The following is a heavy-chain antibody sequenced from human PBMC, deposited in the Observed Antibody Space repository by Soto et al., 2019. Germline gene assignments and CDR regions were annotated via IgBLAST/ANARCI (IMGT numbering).Heavy chain of an antibody. D-gene: IGHD5-12*01. Sequence: GGSLRLSCAASGFTFSSYAMNWVRQAPGKGLEWVSYISASGDTVYYADSVKGRFTISRDNAKNTLYLQMNSLRAEDTAVYYCAKGGDGYHPNWFDPWGQGTLVTVSS. V-gene: IGHV3-23*01. CDR3: AKGGDGYHPNWFDP. J-gene: IGHJ5*02. CDR1: GFTFSSYA. CDR2: ISASGDTV.